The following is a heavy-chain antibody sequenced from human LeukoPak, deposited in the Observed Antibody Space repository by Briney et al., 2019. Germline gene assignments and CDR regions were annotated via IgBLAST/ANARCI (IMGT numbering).Heavy chain of an antibody. J-gene: IGHJ5*02. CDR3: ARGGYTMTAVTNWFDP. D-gene: IGHD4-17*01. Sequence: SETLSLTCNVSGESISSHYWIWTRQSPGKGREWICYITNSWTTKFNPFLKSRVTISRDTSKNQISLRLSSVTAADTAVYYCARGGYTMTAVTNWFDPWGQGTLVTVSS. CDR1: GESISSHY. V-gene: IGHV4-59*11. CDR2: ITNSWTT.